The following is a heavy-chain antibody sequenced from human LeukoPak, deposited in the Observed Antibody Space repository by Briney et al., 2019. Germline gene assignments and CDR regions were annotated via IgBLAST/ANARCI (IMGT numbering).Heavy chain of an antibody. CDR1: GYSFTNYW. J-gene: IGHJ4*02. CDR3: VRLSNDWSLDY. D-gene: IGHD3-9*01. CDR2: IYPGGSDT. V-gene: IGHV5-51*01. Sequence: GESLKISCKGSGYSFTNYWIGWVRQTPGKGLEWMGIIYPGGSDTKYSPSFQGQVTISADKSINTAYLQWTSLRASDAAIYYCVRLSNDWSLDYWGQGTLVTVSS.